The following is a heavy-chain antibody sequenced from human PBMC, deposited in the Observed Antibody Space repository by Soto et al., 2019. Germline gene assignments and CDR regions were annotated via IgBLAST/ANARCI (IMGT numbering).Heavy chain of an antibody. Sequence: KPSETLSLTCTVSGGSISSGDYYWSWIRQPPGKGLEWIGYIYYSGSTYYNPSLKSRVTISVDTSKNQFSLKLSSVTAADTAVYYCARDQTLRPVHFDYWGQGTLVTVSS. CDR1: GGSISSGDYY. CDR3: ARDQTLRPVHFDY. V-gene: IGHV4-30-4*01. J-gene: IGHJ4*02. CDR2: IYYSGST. D-gene: IGHD5-12*01.